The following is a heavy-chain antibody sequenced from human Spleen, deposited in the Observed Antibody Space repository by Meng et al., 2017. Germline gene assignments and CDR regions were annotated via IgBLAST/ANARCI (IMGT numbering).Heavy chain of an antibody. CDR1: GFTFRGPA. V-gene: IGHV3-30*09. Sequence: VKLVESGGGVVQPGTSLRLSCAASGFTFRGPAMHGVRQTPGKGLEWVAVISNDGGTRYYGDAVKGRFDISRDNSRTTLYLQMDSLRAEDTAVYYCIAEIGPRSFGDWGQGTLVTVSS. CDR2: ISNDGGTR. J-gene: IGHJ4*02. CDR3: IAEIGPRSFGD. D-gene: IGHD1-14*01.